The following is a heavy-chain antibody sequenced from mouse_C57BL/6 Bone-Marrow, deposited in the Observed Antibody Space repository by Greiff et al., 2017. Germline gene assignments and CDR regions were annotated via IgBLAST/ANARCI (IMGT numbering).Heavy chain of an antibody. CDR1: GFSFNTYA. D-gene: IGHD1-1*01. V-gene: IGHV10-1*01. Sequence: EVQLVESGGGLVQPTGSLKLSCAASGFSFNTYAINWVRQAPGKGLEWVARIRSKSNNYATYDADSVKDRFTISRDDSESMLYLQLQTLKTDDTALYYCEGRGVDYAMDYWGQGTSVTVSS. CDR3: EGRGVDYAMDY. CDR2: IRSKSNNYAT. J-gene: IGHJ4*01.